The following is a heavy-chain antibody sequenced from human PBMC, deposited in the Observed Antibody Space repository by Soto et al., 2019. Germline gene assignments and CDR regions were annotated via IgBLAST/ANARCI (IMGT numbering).Heavy chain of an antibody. CDR3: ARDPTLAGQDYYYYYGMDV. CDR2: IYYSGST. J-gene: IGHJ6*02. V-gene: IGHV4-59*01. CDR1: GGSISSYY. Sequence: SETLSLTCTVSGGSISSYYLSWIRQPPGKGLEWIGYIYYSGSTNYNPSLKSRVTISVDTSKNQFSLKLSSVTAADTAVYYCARDPTLAGQDYYYYYGMDVWGQGTTVTVSS. D-gene: IGHD3-16*01.